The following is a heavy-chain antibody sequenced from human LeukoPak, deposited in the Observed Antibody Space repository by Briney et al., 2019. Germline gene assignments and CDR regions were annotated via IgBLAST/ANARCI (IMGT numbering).Heavy chain of an antibody. CDR2: IYHSGST. CDR3: ARVDYYDSSGYFRKRRYYFDY. Sequence: KPSETLSLTCAVSGYSISSGYYWGWIRQPPGQGLEWIGSIYHSGSTYYNPSLKSRVTISVDTSKNQFSLKLSSVTAADTAVYYCARVDYYDSSGYFRKRRYYFDYWGQGTLVTVSS. J-gene: IGHJ4*02. D-gene: IGHD3-22*01. CDR1: GYSISSGYY. V-gene: IGHV4-38-2*01.